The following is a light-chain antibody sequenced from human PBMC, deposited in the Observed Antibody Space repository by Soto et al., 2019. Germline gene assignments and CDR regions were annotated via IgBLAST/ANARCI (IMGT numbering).Light chain of an antibody. Sequence: QSALTQPASVSGSPGQSIAISCTGTSGDVGAYDYVSWYQHHPDKAPKLMIYEVSNRPSGVSDRFSGSKSVYTATLTISGLQAEDEADYYCASHTTSDTRVFGTGTKVTVL. CDR2: EVS. V-gene: IGLV2-14*01. CDR3: ASHTTSDTRV. J-gene: IGLJ1*01. CDR1: SGDVGAYDY.